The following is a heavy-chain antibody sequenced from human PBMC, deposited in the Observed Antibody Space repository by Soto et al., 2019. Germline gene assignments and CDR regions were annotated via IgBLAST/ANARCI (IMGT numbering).Heavy chain of an antibody. V-gene: IGHV1-46*01. D-gene: IGHD6-19*01. J-gene: IGHJ4*02. CDR1: GYTFTSYY. CDR3: ARDSGSGWYDY. CDR2: INPSGGST. Sequence: ASVKVSCKASGYTFTSYYMHWVRRAPGQGLEWMGIINPSGGSTSYEQILQGRFTMTMDTSTSTFYMELSSLSFEDRAVYYCARDSGSGWYDYWGQGTLVTVSS.